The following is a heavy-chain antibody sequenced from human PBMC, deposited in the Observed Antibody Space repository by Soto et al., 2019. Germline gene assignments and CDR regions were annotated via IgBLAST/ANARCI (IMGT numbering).Heavy chain of an antibody. CDR3: ARVDYDSSGYYYIP. CDR2: IKQDGSEK. D-gene: IGHD3-22*01. V-gene: IGHV3-7*01. J-gene: IGHJ5*02. Sequence: PGGSLRLSCAASGFTFSSYWMSWVRQAPGKGLERVANIKQDGSEKYYVDSVKGRFTISRDNAKNSLYLQMNSLRAEDTAVYYCARVDYDSSGYYYIPWGQGTLVTVSS. CDR1: GFTFSSYW.